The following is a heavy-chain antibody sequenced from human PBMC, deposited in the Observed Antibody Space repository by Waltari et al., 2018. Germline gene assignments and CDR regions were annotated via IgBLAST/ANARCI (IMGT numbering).Heavy chain of an antibody. V-gene: IGHV3-48*01. CDR2: ISSSSSTV. Sequence: EVHLVQSGGGLVQPGGSLRLSCAASGFTFSSYSRDWCRQAPGKGLEWVSYISSSSSTVYYADSVKGRFTISRDNAKNSLYLQMNSLRAEDTAVYYCAREYYTHFDYWGQGTLVTVSS. CDR1: GFTFSSYS. CDR3: AREYYTHFDY. J-gene: IGHJ4*02. D-gene: IGHD3-10*01.